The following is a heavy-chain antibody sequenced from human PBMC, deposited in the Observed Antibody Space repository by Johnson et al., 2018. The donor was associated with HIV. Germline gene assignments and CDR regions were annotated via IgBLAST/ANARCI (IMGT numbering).Heavy chain of an antibody. V-gene: IGHV3-66*01. CDR2: IYSGGST. Sequence: MLLVESGGGVVRPGGSLRLSCAASGFIFDDYGMSWVRQAPGKGLEWVSVIYSGGSTDYPDSVKGRFTISRDNSKNTLYLQMNSLRAEDTAVYFCARDRHWDRGAFDIWGQGTMVTVSS. D-gene: IGHD3-10*01. CDR3: ARDRHWDRGAFDI. J-gene: IGHJ3*02. CDR1: GFIFDDYG.